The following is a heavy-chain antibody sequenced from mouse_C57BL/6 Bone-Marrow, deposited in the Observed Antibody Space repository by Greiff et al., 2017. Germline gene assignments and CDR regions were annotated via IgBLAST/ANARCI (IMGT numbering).Heavy chain of an antibody. CDR1: GYTFTSYD. CDR2: IYPRDGST. V-gene: IGHV1-85*01. J-gene: IGHJ4*01. CDR3: ARHYYGSSPYYAMDY. D-gene: IGHD1-1*01. Sequence: QVHVKQSGPELVKPGASVKLSCKASGYTFTSYDINWVKQRPGQGLEWIGWIYPRDGSTKYNEKFKGKATLTVDTSSSTAYMELHSLTSEDSAVYFCARHYYGSSPYYAMDYWGQGTSVTVSS.